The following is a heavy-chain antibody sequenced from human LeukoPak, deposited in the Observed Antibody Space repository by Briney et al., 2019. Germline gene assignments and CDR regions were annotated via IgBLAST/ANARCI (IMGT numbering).Heavy chain of an antibody. CDR2: IYPSDSET. Sequence: GESLKISFRGSPYSFTTYWIAWVRQMPGKGLEWMGIIYPSDSETRYSPSFQGQVTISADKSISTAYLQWSSLKASDTAIYYCARSPRWLQLWYYFDYWGQGTLVTVSS. V-gene: IGHV5-51*01. CDR3: ARSPRWLQLWYYFDY. CDR1: PYSFTTYW. J-gene: IGHJ4*02. D-gene: IGHD5-24*01.